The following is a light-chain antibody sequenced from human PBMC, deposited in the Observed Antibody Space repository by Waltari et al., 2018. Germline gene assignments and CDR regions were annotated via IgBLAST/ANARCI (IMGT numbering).Light chain of an antibody. J-gene: IGKJ4*01. CDR3: KQYSDWIA. V-gene: IGKV3-15*01. Sequence: EIVITQSPASLSVSPGERATLSCTASQTVTHDLALYQQKPGQAPKLLIFGASTRATGVPARVSGGGSGTEFNLTIGSVQSEGFAVYYCKQYSDWIAFGGETKVDLK. CDR1: QTVTHD. CDR2: GAS.